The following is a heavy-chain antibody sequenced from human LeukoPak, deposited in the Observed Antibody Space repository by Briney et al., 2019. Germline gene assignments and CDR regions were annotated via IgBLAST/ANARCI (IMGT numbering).Heavy chain of an antibody. Sequence: GASVKVSCKASGYTFTGYYMHWVRQAPGQGLEWMGWINPNSGGTNYAQKFQGWVTMTRDTSISTAYMELSRLRSDDTAVYYCARDSSGWYGPVGYYYGMDVWGQGTTVTVSS. CDR1: GYTFTGYY. CDR2: INPNSGGT. D-gene: IGHD6-19*01. CDR3: ARDSSGWYGPVGYYYGMDV. J-gene: IGHJ6*02. V-gene: IGHV1-2*04.